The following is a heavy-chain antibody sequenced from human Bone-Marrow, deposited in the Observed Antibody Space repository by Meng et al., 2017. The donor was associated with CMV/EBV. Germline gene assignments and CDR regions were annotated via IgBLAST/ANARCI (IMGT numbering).Heavy chain of an antibody. CDR3: AREVLIQLSWLGY. J-gene: IGHJ4*02. Sequence: GESLKISCKASGYTFTGYYMHWVRQAPGQGLEWMGWINPNSGGTNYAQKFQGRVTMTRDTSISTAYMELSRLRSDDTAVYYCAREVLIQLSWLGYWGQGTLVTVSS. CDR2: INPNSGGT. CDR1: GYTFTGYY. D-gene: IGHD1-1*01. V-gene: IGHV1-2*02.